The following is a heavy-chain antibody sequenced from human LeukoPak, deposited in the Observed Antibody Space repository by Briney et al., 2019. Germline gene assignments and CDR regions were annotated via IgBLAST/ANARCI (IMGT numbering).Heavy chain of an antibody. CDR3: TRVGSSSSFDY. J-gene: IGHJ4*02. V-gene: IGHV3-49*04. D-gene: IGHD6-6*01. CDR1: GFTFSSYA. CDR2: IRSKAYGGTT. Sequence: GGSLRLSCAASGFTFSSYAMSWVRQAPGKGLEWVGFIRSKAYGGTTEYAASVKGRFTISRDDSKSIAYLQMNSLKTEDTAVYYCTRVGSSSSFDYWGQGTLVTVSS.